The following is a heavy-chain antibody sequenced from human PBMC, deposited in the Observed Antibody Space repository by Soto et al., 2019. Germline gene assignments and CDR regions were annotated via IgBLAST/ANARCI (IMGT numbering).Heavy chain of an antibody. CDR3: ARQVPAAIRLGWFDP. D-gene: IGHD2-2*02. CDR2: IYYSGST. V-gene: IGHV4-39*01. Sequence: SETLSLTCTVSGGSISRSTYYWGWIRQPPGKGLEWIGSIYYSGSTYYRPSLKSRVTISVDTSKNQFSLKLSSVTAADTAVYYCARQVPAAIRLGWFDPWGQGTLVTV. J-gene: IGHJ5*02. CDR1: GGSISRSTYY.